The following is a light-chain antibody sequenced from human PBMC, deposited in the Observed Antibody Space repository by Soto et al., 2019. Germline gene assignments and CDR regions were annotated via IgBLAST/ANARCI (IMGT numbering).Light chain of an antibody. Sequence: DIHMTHSPSSLSASVGDRVTITCRASQSIAIYLNWYQQKPGKAPNLLIYAASSLQSGVPLRFSGSGSGTDFTLTISSLQPEDFATYYCQQTYSFLITFGQGTRLEI. J-gene: IGKJ5*01. CDR1: QSIAIY. CDR2: AAS. CDR3: QQTYSFLIT. V-gene: IGKV1-39*01.